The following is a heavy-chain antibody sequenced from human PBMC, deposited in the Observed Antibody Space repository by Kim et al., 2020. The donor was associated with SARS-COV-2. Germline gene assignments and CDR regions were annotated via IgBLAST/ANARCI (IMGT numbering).Heavy chain of an antibody. CDR1: GFTFSSYG. V-gene: IGHV3-30*18. J-gene: IGHJ6*02. CDR3: AKDWNSGSFYYYYYYYGMDV. D-gene: IGHD3-10*01. CDR2: ISYDGSNK. Sequence: GGSLRLSCAASGFTFSSYGMHWVRQAPGKGLEWVAVISYDGSNKYYADSVKGRFTISRDNSKNTLYLQMNSLRAEDTAVYYCAKDWNSGSFYYYYYYYGMDVWGQGTTVTVS.